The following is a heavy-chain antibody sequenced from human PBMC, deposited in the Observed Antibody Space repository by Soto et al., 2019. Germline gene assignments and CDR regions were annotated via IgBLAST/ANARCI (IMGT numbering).Heavy chain of an antibody. V-gene: IGHV5-51*01. CDR2: IYPGDSDT. CDR1: GYSFTSYW. Sequence: GESLKISCKGSGYSFTSYWIGWVRQMPGKGLEWMGIIYPGDSDTRYSPSFQGQVTISADKSISTAYLQWSSLKASDPAAYYWFIAAAGTAYSCGMDVGGKGTTVTVSS. D-gene: IGHD6-13*01. CDR3: FIAAAGTAYSCGMDV. J-gene: IGHJ6*04.